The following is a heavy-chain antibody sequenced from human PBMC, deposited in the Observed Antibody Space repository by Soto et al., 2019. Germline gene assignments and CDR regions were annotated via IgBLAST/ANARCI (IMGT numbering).Heavy chain of an antibody. CDR2: ISWNSGSI. CDR3: EKGFGYDDAFDI. V-gene: IGHV3-9*01. CDR1: GFTFDDYA. Sequence: GWSLRLSCAASGFTFDDYAMHWVRQAPGKGLEWVSGISWNSGSIGYADSVKGRFTISRDNAKNSLYLQMNSLRAEDTALYYCEKGFGYDDAFDIWGQGTMVTVS. J-gene: IGHJ3*02. D-gene: IGHD3-22*01.